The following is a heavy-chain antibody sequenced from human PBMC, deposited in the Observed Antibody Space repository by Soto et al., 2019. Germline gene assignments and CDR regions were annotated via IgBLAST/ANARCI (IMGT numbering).Heavy chain of an antibody. Sequence: QVQLQESGPGLVKPSGTLSLTCAVSGGSISSSNWWSWVRQPPGKGLEWIGEIYHTGSTNYNPSLKSRVTISVDKSKNQFSLKLSSVTAADTAVYYCARATYYYDSSGYLWWFYPWGQGTLVTVSS. D-gene: IGHD3-22*01. CDR3: ARATYYYDSSGYLWWFYP. V-gene: IGHV4-4*02. J-gene: IGHJ5*02. CDR1: GGSISSSNW. CDR2: IYHTGST.